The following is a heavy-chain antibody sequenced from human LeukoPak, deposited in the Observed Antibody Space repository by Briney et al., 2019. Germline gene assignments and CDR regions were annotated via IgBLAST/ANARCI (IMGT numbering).Heavy chain of an antibody. CDR2: INAGNGNT. J-gene: IGHJ4*02. CDR3: ARDLYYYGSGSLLDY. Sequence: ASVKVSCKASGYTFTSYGISWVRQAPGQGLEWMGWINAGNGNTKYSQKFQGRVTITRDTSASTAYMELSSLRSEDTAVYYCARDLYYYGSGSLLDYWGQGTLVTVSS. D-gene: IGHD3-10*01. CDR1: GYTFTSYG. V-gene: IGHV1-3*01.